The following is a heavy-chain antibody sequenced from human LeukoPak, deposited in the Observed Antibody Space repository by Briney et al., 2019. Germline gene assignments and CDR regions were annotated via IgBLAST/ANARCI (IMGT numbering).Heavy chain of an antibody. D-gene: IGHD3-22*01. Sequence: GGSLRLSCAASGFTFSSYWMNWVRQAPGKGLEWVATIKQDGSEKHYVDSVKGRFTISRDNAKNTLYLQMNSLRVEDTAVYYCARGFDYYDSAASGYWGQGALVTVSS. CDR2: IKQDGSEK. V-gene: IGHV3-7*01. CDR3: ARGFDYYDSAASGY. CDR1: GFTFSSYW. J-gene: IGHJ4*02.